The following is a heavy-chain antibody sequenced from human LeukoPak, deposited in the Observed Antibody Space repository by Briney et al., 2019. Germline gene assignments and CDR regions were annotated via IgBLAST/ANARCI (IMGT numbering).Heavy chain of an antibody. V-gene: IGHV3-7*01. Sequence: PGGSLRLSRAASGFTFSDAWMTWVRQSPGTGLEWVATINPHGSETYYVDSVRGRFTISRDNAKNSLYLQMNSLRVEDTAVYYCARGECDIWGQGTLVSVSS. CDR1: GFTFSDAW. CDR3: ARGECDI. J-gene: IGHJ4*02. D-gene: IGHD2-21*02. CDR2: INPHGSET.